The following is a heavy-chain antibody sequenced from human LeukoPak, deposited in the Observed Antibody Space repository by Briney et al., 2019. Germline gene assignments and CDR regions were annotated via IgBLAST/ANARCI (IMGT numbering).Heavy chain of an antibody. Sequence: GGSLRLSCAASGFTFSSYNMNWVRQAPGKGLEWVSYIGSSATTIYYADSVKGRFTISRDNAKNSLYLQMNSLRAEDTAVYYCAREVLYYYGMDVWGQGTTVTVSS. V-gene: IGHV3-48*04. CDR3: AREVLYYYGMDV. CDR1: GFTFSSYN. J-gene: IGHJ6*02. CDR2: IGSSATTI.